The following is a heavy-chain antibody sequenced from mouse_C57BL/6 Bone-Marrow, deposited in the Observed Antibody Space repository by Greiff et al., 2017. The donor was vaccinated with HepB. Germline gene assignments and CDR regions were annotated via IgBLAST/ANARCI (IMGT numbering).Heavy chain of an antibody. CDR2: ISSGGSYT. CDR3: ARHRSYESNWYFDV. D-gene: IGHD2-3*01. J-gene: IGHJ1*03. V-gene: IGHV5-6*01. Sequence: EVLRVESGGDLVKPGGSLKLSCAASGFTFSSYGMSWVRQTPDKRLEWVATISSGGSYTYYPDSVKGRFTISRDNAKNTLYLQMSRLKSEDTAMYYCARHRSYESNWYFDVWGTGTTVTVSS. CDR1: GFTFSSYG.